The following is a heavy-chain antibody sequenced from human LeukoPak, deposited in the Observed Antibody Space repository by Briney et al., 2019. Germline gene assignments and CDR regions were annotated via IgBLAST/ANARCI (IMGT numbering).Heavy chain of an antibody. V-gene: IGHV3-23*01. CDR2: ISGSGGST. CDR3: ARASGGTCYSGVDY. J-gene: IGHJ4*02. Sequence: GGSLRLSCAASRFTFSSYAMSWVRQAPGKGLEWVSAISGSGGSTYYADSVKGRFTISRDNSKNTLSLQMSSLRAEDTAVYYCARASGGTCYSGVDYWAREPWSPSPQ. D-gene: IGHD2-15*01. CDR1: RFTFSSYA.